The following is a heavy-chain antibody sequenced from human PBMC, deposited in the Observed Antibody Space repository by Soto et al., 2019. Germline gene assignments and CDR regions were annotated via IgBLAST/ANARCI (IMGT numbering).Heavy chain of an antibody. D-gene: IGHD3-3*01. CDR2: ISGSGGST. J-gene: IGHJ4*02. V-gene: IGHV3-23*01. CDR1: RFTFSSYG. CDR3: AKVGTEWSLGY. Sequence: GGSIRLWCAASRFTFSSYGMSWVRQSPGKGLEWVSAISGSGGSTYYADSVKGRFTISRDNSKNTLYLQMNSLRAEDTAVYYFAKVGTEWSLGYWGQGTLVTVSS.